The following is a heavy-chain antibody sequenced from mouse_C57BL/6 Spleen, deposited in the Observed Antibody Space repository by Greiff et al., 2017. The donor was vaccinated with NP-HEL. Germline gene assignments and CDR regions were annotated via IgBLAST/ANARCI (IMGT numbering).Heavy chain of an antibody. CDR2: ISSGSSTI. CDR1: GFTFSDYG. Sequence: EVELVESGGGLVNPGGSLKLSCAASGFTFSDYGMHWVRQAPEKGLEWVAYISSGSSTIYYADTVKGRFTISRDNAKNTLFLQMTSLRSEDTAMYYCAGSTPPWFAYWGQGTLVTVSA. CDR3: AGSTPPWFAY. V-gene: IGHV5-17*01. D-gene: IGHD4-1*02. J-gene: IGHJ3*01.